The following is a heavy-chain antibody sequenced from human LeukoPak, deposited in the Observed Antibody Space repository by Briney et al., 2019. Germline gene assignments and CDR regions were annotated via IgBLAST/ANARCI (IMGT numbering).Heavy chain of an antibody. CDR1: GGTFSSYA. D-gene: IGHD2-2*01. CDR2: IIPIFGTA. J-gene: IGHJ6*02. CDR3: ARVPAAENYYYYYGMDV. V-gene: IGHV1-69*13. Sequence: SVKVSFTASGGTFSSYAISWVRQAPGQGLEWMGGIIPIFGTANYAQKFQGRVTITADESTSTAYMELSSLRSEDTAVYYCARVPAAENYYYYYGMDVWGQGTTVTVSS.